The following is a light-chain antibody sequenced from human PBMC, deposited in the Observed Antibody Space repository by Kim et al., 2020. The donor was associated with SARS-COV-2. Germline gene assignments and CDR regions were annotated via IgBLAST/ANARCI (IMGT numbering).Light chain of an antibody. CDR3: QQYNKSPYT. J-gene: IGKJ2*01. CDR1: QIVISI. V-gene: IGKV3-15*01. CDR2: GPT. Sequence: SVSPGETAPPSCRARQIVISILACYQQPPRPAPRLIFYGPTTRATGIPARFSGSGSATEFTPTISSLPSEDFAFYYCQQYNKSPYTFGQGTKLEI.